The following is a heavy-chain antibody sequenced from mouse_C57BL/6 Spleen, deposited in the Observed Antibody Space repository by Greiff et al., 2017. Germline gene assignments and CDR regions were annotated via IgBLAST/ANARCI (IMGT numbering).Heavy chain of an antibody. D-gene: IGHD1-1*01. CDR2: IDPSDSYT. CDR3: ARTKIYYGSSYGYFDV. CDR1: GYTFTSYW. J-gene: IGHJ1*03. Sequence: QVQLQQPGAELVMPGASVKLSCKASGYTFTSYWMHWVKQRPGQGLEWIGEIDPSDSYTNYNQKFKGKATLTVDKSSSTAYMQLSRLTSEDSAVXYCARTKIYYGSSYGYFDVWGTGTTVTVAA. V-gene: IGHV1-69*01.